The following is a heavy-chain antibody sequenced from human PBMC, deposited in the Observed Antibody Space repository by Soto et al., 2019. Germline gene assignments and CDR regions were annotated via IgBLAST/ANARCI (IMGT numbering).Heavy chain of an antibody. CDR2: IYYSGST. D-gene: IGHD6-19*01. CDR1: GGSISSSSYY. CDR3: ARRLLAGAATRD. V-gene: IGHV4-39*01. Sequence: QLQLQASGPGLVKPSETLSLTCTVSGGSISSSSYYWGWIRQPPGKGLEWIGSIYYSGSTYYNPSLKSRVTIAVDTAKNQFSLKLSSVTAADTAVYYGARRLLAGAATRDWGQGTLVTVSS. J-gene: IGHJ4*02.